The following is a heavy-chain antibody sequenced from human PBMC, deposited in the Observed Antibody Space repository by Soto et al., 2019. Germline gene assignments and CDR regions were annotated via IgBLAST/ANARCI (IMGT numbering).Heavy chain of an antibody. CDR2: ISYDGNNK. Sequence: PGGSLRLSCAASGFTFSNYAMHWVRQAPGEGLEWVAIISYDGNNKYNADSVKGRFTISRDNSKNTLYLQMNSLRAEDTAVYYCGRTRYGYLHYFDYWGQGTLVTVSS. V-gene: IGHV3-30*04. J-gene: IGHJ4*02. CDR1: GFTFSNYA. CDR3: GRTRYGYLHYFDY. D-gene: IGHD5-18*01.